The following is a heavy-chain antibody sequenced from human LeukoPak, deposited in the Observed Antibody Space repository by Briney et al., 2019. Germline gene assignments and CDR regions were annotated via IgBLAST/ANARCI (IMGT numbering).Heavy chain of an antibody. CDR2: INWNGGST. J-gene: IGHJ4*02. D-gene: IGHD6-19*01. Sequence: AGGSLRLSCAASGFTFDDYGMSWVRQAPGKGLEWVSGINWNGGSTGYADSVKGRFTISRDNAKNSLYLQKNSLRAEDTALYYCARVFGSGWTYPTDYWGQGTLVTVSS. CDR1: GFTFDDYG. CDR3: ARVFGSGWTYPTDY. V-gene: IGHV3-20*04.